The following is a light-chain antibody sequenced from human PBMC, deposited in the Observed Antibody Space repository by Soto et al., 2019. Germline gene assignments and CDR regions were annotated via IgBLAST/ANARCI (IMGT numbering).Light chain of an antibody. CDR1: QSISSY. V-gene: IGKV1-39*01. CDR3: QQSYSTPPRT. CDR2: AAS. J-gene: IGKJ1*01. Sequence: DIQMTQSPSSLSASVGDRVTITCRASQSISSYLNWYQQKPGKAPKLLIYAASSLQSGVPSRFSGSGSGTDFTLTISSLQPEDFATYNCQQSYSTPPRTFGQGTKVEIK.